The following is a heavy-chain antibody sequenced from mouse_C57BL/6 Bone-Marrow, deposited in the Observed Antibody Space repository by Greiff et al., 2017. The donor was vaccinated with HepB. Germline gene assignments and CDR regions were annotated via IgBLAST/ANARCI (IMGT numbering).Heavy chain of an antibody. CDR2: IDPSDSYT. J-gene: IGHJ4*01. CDR3: ARRDYYGSSYAMDY. CDR1: GYTFTSYW. D-gene: IGHD1-1*01. Sequence: VQLQQPGAELVMPGASVKLSCKASGYTFTSYWMHWVKQRPGQGLEWIGEIDPSDSYTNYNQKFKGKSTLTVDKSSSTAYMQLSSLTSEDSAVYYCARRDYYGSSYAMDYWGQGTSVTVSS. V-gene: IGHV1-69*01.